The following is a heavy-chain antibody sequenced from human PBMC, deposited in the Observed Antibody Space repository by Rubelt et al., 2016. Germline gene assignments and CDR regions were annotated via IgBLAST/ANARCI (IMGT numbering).Heavy chain of an antibody. J-gene: IGHJ5*02. CDR3: ARVNIVVVVAATFDP. Sequence: QVQLQESGPGLVKPSETLSLTCTVSGYSISSGYYWGWIRQPPGKGLEWIGSIYHSGSTYYNPSLNGRVTISVDTSKDQFSLKLSSVTAADTAVYYCARVNIVVVVAATFDPWGQGTLVTVSS. D-gene: IGHD2-15*01. CDR2: IYHSGST. CDR1: GYSISSGYY. V-gene: IGHV4-38-2*02.